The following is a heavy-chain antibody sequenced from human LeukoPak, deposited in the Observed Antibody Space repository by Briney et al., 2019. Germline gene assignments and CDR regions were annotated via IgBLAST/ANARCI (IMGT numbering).Heavy chain of an antibody. Sequence: GGSLRLSCAASGFTFSSYAMTWVRQAPGKGLEWVSVIGGDGGGIQYADSVKGRFTISRDNSKNTLDLQMNSLTDEDTAVYYCAKYVVVVVGIPQRAFDIWGQGTMATVSP. CDR3: AKYVVVVVGIPQRAFDI. V-gene: IGHV3-23*01. D-gene: IGHD2-15*01. CDR1: GFTFSSYA. J-gene: IGHJ3*02. CDR2: IGGDGGGI.